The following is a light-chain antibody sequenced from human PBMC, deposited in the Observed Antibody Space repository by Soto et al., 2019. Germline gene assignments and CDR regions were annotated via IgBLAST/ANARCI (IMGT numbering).Light chain of an antibody. CDR3: QSYDNSLNTVL. Sequence: QSVLTQPPSASGTPGQRVTISCSGRRSNVGTNLVNWYQQLPGTAPKLLIYAHIQRPSGVPDRFSGSTSGASASLAITGLQAEDEAHYYCQSYDNSLNTVLFGGGTKLTVL. V-gene: IGLV1-44*01. J-gene: IGLJ2*01. CDR1: RSNVGTNL. CDR2: AHI.